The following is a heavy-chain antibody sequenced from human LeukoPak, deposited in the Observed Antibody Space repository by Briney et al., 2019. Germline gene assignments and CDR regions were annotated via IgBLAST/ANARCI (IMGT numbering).Heavy chain of an antibody. V-gene: IGHV4-59*08. Sequence: SETLSLTCTVSGGSISSYYWSWIRQPPGKGLEWIGFIYYTGSTNYNPSLKSRVTISVDTSKNQFSLKLTSVTAADTAVYYCARRRFVRGPDVVNPFDYWGQGTLVTVSS. CDR1: GGSISSYY. D-gene: IGHD2-8*01. CDR3: ARRRFVRGPDVVNPFDY. J-gene: IGHJ4*02. CDR2: IYYTGST.